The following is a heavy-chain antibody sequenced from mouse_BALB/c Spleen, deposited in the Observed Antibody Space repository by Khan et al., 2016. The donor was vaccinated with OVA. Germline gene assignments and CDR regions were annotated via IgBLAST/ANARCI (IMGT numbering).Heavy chain of an antibody. CDR3: SRDRIDY. CDR2: INPSSGHT. Sequence: VQLQESGAELAKPGASVKMSCKASGYTFSNYWIHWVKQRPGQGLEWIGYINPSSGHTYYNQTFNDKATLTTDKSSSTAYMQRSSMTSEYSAVYYCSRDRIDYWGQGTTLTVSS. V-gene: IGHV1-7*01. CDR1: GYTFSNYW. J-gene: IGHJ2*01.